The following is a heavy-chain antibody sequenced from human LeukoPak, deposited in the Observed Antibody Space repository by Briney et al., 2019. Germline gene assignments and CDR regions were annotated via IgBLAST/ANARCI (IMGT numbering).Heavy chain of an antibody. CDR2: IYYSGST. J-gene: IGHJ4*02. Sequence: SETLSLTCTVSGGSISSSSYYWGWIRQPPGKGLEWIGSIYYSGSTYYNPSLKSRVTISVDTSKNQFSLKLSSVTAADTAVYYCASHRFRQWLVDYCGQGTLVTVSS. CDR1: GGSISSSSYY. V-gene: IGHV4-39*01. CDR3: ASHRFRQWLVDY. D-gene: IGHD6-19*01.